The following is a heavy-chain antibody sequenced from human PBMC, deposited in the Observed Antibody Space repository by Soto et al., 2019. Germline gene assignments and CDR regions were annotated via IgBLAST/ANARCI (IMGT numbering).Heavy chain of an antibody. V-gene: IGHV4-30-4*08. Sequence: VQLVETGGGLIQPGGSLRLSCAASGFTVSSNYMSWVRQAPGKGLEWIGYIYYSGSTYYNPSLKSRVTISVDTSKNQFSLKLSSVTAADTAVYYCARDQNGDYGENWFDPWGQGTLVTVSS. D-gene: IGHD4-17*01. J-gene: IGHJ5*02. CDR3: ARDQNGDYGENWFDP. CDR2: IYYSGST. CDR1: GFTVSSNY.